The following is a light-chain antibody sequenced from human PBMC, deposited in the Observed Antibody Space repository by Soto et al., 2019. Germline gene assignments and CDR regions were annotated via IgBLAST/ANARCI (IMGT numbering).Light chain of an antibody. V-gene: IGLV2-14*01. CDR3: SSYTSSSTLV. J-gene: IGLJ2*01. CDR2: GVS. Sequence: QPVLTQPASVSGSPGQSITISCTGTSSDIGDYNFVSWYQQHPGKAPKLLIYGVSNRPSGVSNRFSGSKSGNTASLTISGLQAEDEADYYCSSYTSSSTLVFGGGTQLTVL. CDR1: SSDIGDYNF.